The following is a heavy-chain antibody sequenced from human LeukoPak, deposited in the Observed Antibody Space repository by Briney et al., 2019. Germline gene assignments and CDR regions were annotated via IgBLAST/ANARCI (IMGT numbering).Heavy chain of an antibody. V-gene: IGHV3-30*03. CDR3: ARGPYYDILTGSSSADDAFDI. J-gene: IGHJ3*02. Sequence: PGGSLRLSCAASGFTFSSYGMHWVRQAPGKGLEWVAVISYDGSNKYYADSVKGRFTISRDNSKNTLYLQMNSLRAEDTAVYYCARGPYYDILTGSSSADDAFDIWGQGTMVTVSS. CDR1: GFTFSSYG. CDR2: ISYDGSNK. D-gene: IGHD3-9*01.